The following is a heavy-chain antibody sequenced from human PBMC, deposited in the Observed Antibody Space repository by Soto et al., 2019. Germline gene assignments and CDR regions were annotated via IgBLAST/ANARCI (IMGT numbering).Heavy chain of an antibody. CDR1: GGSVSSGSYY. Sequence: PWETLSLTCTVSGGSVSSGSYYWSWIRQPPGKGLEWIGYIYYSGSTNYNPSLKSRVTISVDTSKNQFSLKLSSVTAADTAVYYCARVLRYFDLDYYGMDVWGQGTTVTVSS. CDR3: ARVLRYFDLDYYGMDV. V-gene: IGHV4-61*01. D-gene: IGHD3-9*01. J-gene: IGHJ6*02. CDR2: IYYSGST.